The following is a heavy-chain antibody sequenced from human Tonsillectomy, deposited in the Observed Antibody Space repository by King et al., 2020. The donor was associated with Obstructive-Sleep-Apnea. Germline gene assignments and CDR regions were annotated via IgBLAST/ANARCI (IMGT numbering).Heavy chain of an antibody. CDR1: GFSFTTGEVG. Sequence: ITLKESGPTLVKPTQTLTLTCTFSGFSFTTGEVGVAWIRQPPGKALEWLALIYWDDDKRYSPSLKSRVTITKDTSKHQVVLTMTDTDPVDTATYYCAHRPRRTYYFDYWGQGTLVTVSS. D-gene: IGHD1/OR15-1a*01. J-gene: IGHJ4*02. V-gene: IGHV2-5*02. CDR3: AHRPRRTYYFDY. CDR2: IYWDDDK.